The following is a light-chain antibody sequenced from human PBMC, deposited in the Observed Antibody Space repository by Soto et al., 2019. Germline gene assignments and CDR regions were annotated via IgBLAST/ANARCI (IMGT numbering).Light chain of an antibody. CDR2: EVS. CDR3: SSYTSSSTYV. V-gene: IGLV2-14*01. J-gene: IGLJ1*01. Sequence: QSALTQPASVSGSPGQSITIACTGTSSDVGGYNDVSWYQQHPGKAPKLMIYEVSNRPSGVSNRFSGSKSGNTASLTISGLQAEDEADYSCSSYTSSSTYVVGTGTKVTVL. CDR1: SSDVGGYND.